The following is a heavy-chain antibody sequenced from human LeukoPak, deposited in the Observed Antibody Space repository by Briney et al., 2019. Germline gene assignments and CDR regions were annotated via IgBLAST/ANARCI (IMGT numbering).Heavy chain of an antibody. CDR2: IIPIFGTA. CDR3: ARGGFHDFWSGYYSNNYYYYYMDV. Sequence: SVEVSCKASGGTFSSYAISWVRQAPGQGLEWMGGIIPIFGTANYAQKFQGRVTITTDESTSTAYMELSSLRSEDTAVYYCARGGFHDFWSGYYSNNYYYYYMDVWGKGTTVTVSS. D-gene: IGHD3-3*01. V-gene: IGHV1-69*05. J-gene: IGHJ6*03. CDR1: GGTFSSYA.